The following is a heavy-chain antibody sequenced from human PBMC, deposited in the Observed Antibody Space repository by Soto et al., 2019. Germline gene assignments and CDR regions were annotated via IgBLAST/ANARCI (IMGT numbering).Heavy chain of an antibody. CDR3: AREDGVVGSSSAFDH. CDR2: INGRSNYV. CDR1: GFTFSTYT. V-gene: IGHV3-21*01. Sequence: GGSLRLSCVFSGFTFSTYTMNWVRQAPGKGLEWVSSINGRSNYVYYADSVKGRFTISRDNAKNSLYLQMNRLRAEDTAIYYCAREDGVVGSSSAFDHWGLGTLVTVYS. D-gene: IGHD1-26*01. J-gene: IGHJ4*02.